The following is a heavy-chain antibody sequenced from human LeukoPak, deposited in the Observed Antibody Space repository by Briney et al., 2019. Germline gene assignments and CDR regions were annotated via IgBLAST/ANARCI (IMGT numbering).Heavy chain of an antibody. CDR1: GYTFTGYY. J-gene: IGHJ3*02. Sequence: ASVKDSCKASGYTFTGYYMHWVRQAPGQGLEWMGWINPNSGGTNYAQKFQGRVTMTRDTSISTAYMELSRLRSDDTAVYYCARSRGGITIFGVVLQIDAFDIWGQGTMVTVSS. CDR2: INPNSGGT. V-gene: IGHV1-2*02. CDR3: ARSRGGITIFGVVLQIDAFDI. D-gene: IGHD3-3*01.